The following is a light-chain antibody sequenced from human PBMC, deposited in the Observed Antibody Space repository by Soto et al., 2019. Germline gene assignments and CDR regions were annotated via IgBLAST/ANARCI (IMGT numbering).Light chain of an antibody. CDR3: QQYDTSPRT. CDR1: QSVSSNY. Sequence: EVMLTQSPGTLSLSPGERATLSCRASQSVSSNYLAWYQQKSGQAPRLLIYGASNRATGIPDRFSGSGSGTYLTLTIRRLEPEDFAVYSCQQYDTSPRTFGQGTKVEFK. CDR2: GAS. V-gene: IGKV3-20*01. J-gene: IGKJ1*01.